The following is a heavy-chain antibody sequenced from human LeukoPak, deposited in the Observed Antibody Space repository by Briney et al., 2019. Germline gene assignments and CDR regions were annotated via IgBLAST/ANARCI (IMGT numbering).Heavy chain of an antibody. CDR3: ARKPYSSGWYAYFDY. Sequence: SETLSLTCTVSGGSISSYYWSWIRQPPGKGLEWIGEINHSGSTNYNPSLKSRVTISVDTSKNQFSLKLSSVTAADTAVYYCARKPYSSGWYAYFDYWGQGTLVTVSS. CDR1: GGSISSYY. D-gene: IGHD6-19*01. V-gene: IGHV4-34*01. CDR2: INHSGST. J-gene: IGHJ4*02.